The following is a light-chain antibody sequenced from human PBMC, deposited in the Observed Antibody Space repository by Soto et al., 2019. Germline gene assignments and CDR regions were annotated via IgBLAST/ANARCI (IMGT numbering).Light chain of an antibody. CDR2: DVR. Sequence: QSMLTQPRSVSGSPGQSVTISCTGTSSDVGGYNYVSWYQQHPGKAPKLMIYDVRKRPSGVPDRFSGSKSGNTASLTISGLQTEDEADYYCCSYAGNYTWVFGGGTKLTVL. J-gene: IGLJ3*02. CDR3: CSYAGNYTWV. CDR1: SSDVGGYNY. V-gene: IGLV2-11*01.